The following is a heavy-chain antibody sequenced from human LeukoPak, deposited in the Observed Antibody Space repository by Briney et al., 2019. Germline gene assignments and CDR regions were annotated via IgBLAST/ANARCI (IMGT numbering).Heavy chain of an antibody. CDR2: IRNDGSNN. CDR3: AKSGSILNWFDS. D-gene: IGHD2/OR15-2a*01. J-gene: IGHJ5*01. V-gene: IGHV3-30*02. CDR1: GFNFNSYD. Sequence: GGSLRLSCAASGFNFNSYDMHWVRQAPGKGLEWVAFIRNDGSNNYYADSVKGRFTISRDNSKNTLYMQMNSLRVEDTAVYYCAKSGSILNWFDSWGQGTLVTVSS.